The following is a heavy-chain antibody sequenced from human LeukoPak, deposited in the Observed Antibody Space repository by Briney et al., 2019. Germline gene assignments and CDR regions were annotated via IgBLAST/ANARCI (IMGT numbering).Heavy chain of an antibody. CDR1: GYTFTNYG. V-gene: IGHV1-18*01. CDR2: ISGYNGDI. D-gene: IGHD5-24*01. CDR3: ARVLSREGYFDY. J-gene: IGHJ4*02. Sequence: ASVKVSCKSSGYTFTNYGINWVRQAPGQGLEWMGWISGYNGDINYAQRLQGRVTMTTDTSTSTAYMELRSLSSDDTAVYYCARVLSREGYFDYWGQGTLVTVSS.